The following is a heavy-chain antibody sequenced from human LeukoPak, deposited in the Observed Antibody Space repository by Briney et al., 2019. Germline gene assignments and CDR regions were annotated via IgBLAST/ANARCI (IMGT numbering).Heavy chain of an antibody. D-gene: IGHD6-19*01. CDR1: GFIFSSYE. CDR2: ITSSGRNI. V-gene: IGHV3-48*03. J-gene: IGHJ4*02. CDR3: ARDLASGWSNYFDY. Sequence: GGSLRLSCAASGFIFSSYEMNWVRQAPGKGLEWVSHITSSGRNIYYADSVKGRFTISRDKSNNTVSLQMNSLRAEDTAVYYCARDLASGWSNYFDYWGQGTLVTVSS.